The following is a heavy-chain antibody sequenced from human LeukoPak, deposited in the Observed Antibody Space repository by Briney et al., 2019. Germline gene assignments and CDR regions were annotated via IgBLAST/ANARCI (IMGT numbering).Heavy chain of an antibody. V-gene: IGHV3-48*03. J-gene: IGHJ6*04. CDR1: GFTFSSYE. D-gene: IGHD1-26*01. Sequence: GGSLRLSCAASGFTFSSYEMNWVRQAPGKGLEWVSYISSSGSTIYYADSVKGRFAISRDNAKNSLYLQMNSLRAEDTAVYYCARDVGYYYGMDVWGKGTTVTVSS. CDR2: ISSSGSTI. CDR3: ARDVGYYYGMDV.